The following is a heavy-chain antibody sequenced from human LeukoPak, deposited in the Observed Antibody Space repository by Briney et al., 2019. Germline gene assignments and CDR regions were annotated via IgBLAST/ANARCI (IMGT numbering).Heavy chain of an antibody. CDR3: AKAGPTAAAGTGFDY. CDR2: IYHSGST. J-gene: IGHJ4*02. Sequence: SETLSLTCAVSGGSISSSNWWSWVRPPPGKGLEWIGEIYHSGSTNYNPSLKSRVTISVDKSKNQFSLKLSSVTAADTAVYYCAKAGPTAAAGTGFDYWGQGTLVTVSS. D-gene: IGHD6-13*01. CDR1: GGSISSSNW. V-gene: IGHV4-4*02.